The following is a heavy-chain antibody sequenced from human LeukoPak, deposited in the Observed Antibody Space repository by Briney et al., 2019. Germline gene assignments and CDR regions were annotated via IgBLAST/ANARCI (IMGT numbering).Heavy chain of an antibody. CDR1: GFTFSSYW. CDR2: IKQDGNEK. CDR3: ARIRGGFFNAFDI. D-gene: IGHD3-16*01. J-gene: IGHJ3*02. V-gene: IGHV3-7*01. Sequence: GGSLRLSCAASGFTFSSYWMSWVRQAPGKGLEWVANIKQDGNEKYCVDSVKGRFTISRDNAKTSLYLQMNSLRAEDTAVCYCARIRGGFFNAFDIWGQGTMVTVSS.